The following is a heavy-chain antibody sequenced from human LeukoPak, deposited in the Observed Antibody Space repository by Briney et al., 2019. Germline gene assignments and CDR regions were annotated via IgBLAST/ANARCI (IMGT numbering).Heavy chain of an antibody. V-gene: IGHV3-66*01. CDR3: ARGFASGYSYGYDY. Sequence: GGSLRLSCAASGFTVSSNYMSWVRQAPGKGLEWVSVIYSGGSTYYADSVKGRFTISRDNSKNTLYLQMNSLRAEDTAVYYCARGFASGYSYGYDYWGQGTLVTVSS. CDR1: GFTVSSNY. J-gene: IGHJ4*02. CDR2: IYSGGST. D-gene: IGHD5-18*01.